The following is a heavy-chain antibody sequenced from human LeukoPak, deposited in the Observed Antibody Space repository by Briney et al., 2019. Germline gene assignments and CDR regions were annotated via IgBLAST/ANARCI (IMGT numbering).Heavy chain of an antibody. D-gene: IGHD3-9*01. CDR3: ARDDILTGGFDY. J-gene: IGHJ4*02. Sequence: GASVKVSCKASGYTFTSYYMHWVRQAPGQGLEWMGIINPSGGSTSYAQKFQDRVTMTRDTSTSTVYMELSSLRSEDTAVYYCARDDILTGGFDYWGQGTLVTVSS. CDR1: GYTFTSYY. CDR2: INPSGGST. V-gene: IGHV1-46*01.